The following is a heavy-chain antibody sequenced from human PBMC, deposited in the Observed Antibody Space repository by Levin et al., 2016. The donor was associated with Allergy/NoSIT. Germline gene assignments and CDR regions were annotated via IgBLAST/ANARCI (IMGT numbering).Heavy chain of an antibody. CDR3: GKGITRGGWYGW. J-gene: IGHJ4*02. V-gene: IGHV3-23*01. CDR1: GFPFSNYA. CDR2: IGGSSGNT. Sequence: GGSLRLSCAASGFPFSNYAMTWVRQGPGKGLEWVSAIGGSSGNTYYAESVKGRFTISKEYSRNTLFLQMNSLKVEDTAVYYCGKGITRGGWYGWWGQGTLVTVSS. D-gene: IGHD3-16*01.